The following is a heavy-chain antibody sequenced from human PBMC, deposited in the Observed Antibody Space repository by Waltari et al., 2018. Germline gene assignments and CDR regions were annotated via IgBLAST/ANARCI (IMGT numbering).Heavy chain of an antibody. J-gene: IGHJ2*01. V-gene: IGHV3-48*03. CDR3: ARVAVTGSHYWYFDL. Sequence: EVQLVESGGGLVQPGGSLRRSCTDSGFTFSSYEMNWARQAPGKGLEWISYISDSGSAIYYADSVKGRFTISRDNAKNSLYLQMNSLRDDDTGVYYCARVAVTGSHYWYFDLWGRGTLLTVSS. D-gene: IGHD1-26*01. CDR1: GFTFSSYE. CDR2: ISDSGSAI.